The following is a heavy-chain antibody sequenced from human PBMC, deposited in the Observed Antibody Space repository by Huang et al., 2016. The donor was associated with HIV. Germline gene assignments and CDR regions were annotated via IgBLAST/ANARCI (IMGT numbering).Heavy chain of an antibody. CDR1: GFPFSVYS. D-gene: IGHD3-22*01. J-gene: IGHJ5*02. CDR3: ARAYHYDSNAIWGLDL. CDR2: ITSIIDYI. Sequence: EVQLVQSGGGLVKPGGSLRLSCAASGFPFSVYSMNWVRQAPGRGLEWVSSITSIIDYIYNADSVQRRFTVSRDNAKNSLYLQMNRLKAEDTAVYYCARAYHYDSNAIWGLDLWGQGTLVTVSS. V-gene: IGHV3-21*02.